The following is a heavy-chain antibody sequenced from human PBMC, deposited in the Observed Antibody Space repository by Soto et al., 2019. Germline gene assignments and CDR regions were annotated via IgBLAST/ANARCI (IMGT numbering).Heavy chain of an antibody. V-gene: IGHV3-21*06. CDR1: GFTFTRYS. CDR3: ARESEDLTSNFDY. J-gene: IGHJ4*02. CDR2: ISSTANYI. Sequence: GSLRLSCAASGFTFTRYSMNWVRQAPGKGLEWVSSISSTANYIYYGDSMKGRFTISRDNGKNSLYLEIHSLRAEDTAVYYCARESEDLTSNFDYWGQGTLVTVSS.